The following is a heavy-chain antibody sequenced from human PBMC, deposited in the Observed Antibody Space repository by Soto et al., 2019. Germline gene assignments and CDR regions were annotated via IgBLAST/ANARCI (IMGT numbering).Heavy chain of an antibody. CDR1: GGSIGNSY. CDR2: IYYSGST. J-gene: IGHJ4*02. V-gene: IGHV4-59*01. Sequence: SETLSLTCTVSGGSIGNSYWSWIRQPPGTGLEWIGFIYYSGSTNYNPSLNSRVTISVDTSKNQFSLKVSSVTAADTAVYYCARTWDSTNEYWGRGTLVTVSS. D-gene: IGHD1-26*01. CDR3: ARTWDSTNEY.